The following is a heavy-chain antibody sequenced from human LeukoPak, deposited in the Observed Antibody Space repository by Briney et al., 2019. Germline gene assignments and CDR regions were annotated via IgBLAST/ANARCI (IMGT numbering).Heavy chain of an antibody. CDR3: AREWELYFGY. CDR1: GGSISSGGYY. J-gene: IGHJ4*02. D-gene: IGHD1-26*01. V-gene: IGHV4-30-2*01. CDR2: IYHSGST. Sequence: SQTLSLTCTVSGGSISSGGYYWSWIRQPPGKGLEWIGYIYHSGSTYYNPSLKCRVTISVDRSKNQFSLKLSSVTAADTAVYYCAREWELYFGYWGQGTLVTVSS.